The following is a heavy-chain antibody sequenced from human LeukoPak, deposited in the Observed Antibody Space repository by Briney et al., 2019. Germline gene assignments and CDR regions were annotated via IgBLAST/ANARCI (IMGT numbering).Heavy chain of an antibody. CDR1: GGSISSSSYY. D-gene: IGHD6-13*01. CDR3: ARDFSGAIAAAGTGWFDP. CDR2: IYYSGST. V-gene: IGHV4-39*07. J-gene: IGHJ5*02. Sequence: KSSETLSLTCTVSGGSISSSSYYWGWIRQPPGKGLEWIGSIYYSGSTYYNPSLKSRVTISVDTSKNQFSLKLSSVTAADTAVYYCARDFSGAIAAAGTGWFDPWGQGTLVTVSS.